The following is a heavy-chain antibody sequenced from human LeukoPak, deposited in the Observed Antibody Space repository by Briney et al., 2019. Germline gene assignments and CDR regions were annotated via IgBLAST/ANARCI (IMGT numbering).Heavy chain of an antibody. CDR2: IKEDGSER. J-gene: IGHJ4*02. D-gene: IGHD1-14*01. CDR3: AKDLKDLAGYYFDY. V-gene: IGHV3-7*03. CDR1: AFIFSGHW. Sequence: GGSLRLSCEGSAFIFSGHWMNWVRQTPGKGLEWVASIKEDGSERQYVDSVKGRFSISRDNSKNTLYLQMNSLRAEDTAVYYCAKDLKDLAGYYFDYWGQGTLVTVSS.